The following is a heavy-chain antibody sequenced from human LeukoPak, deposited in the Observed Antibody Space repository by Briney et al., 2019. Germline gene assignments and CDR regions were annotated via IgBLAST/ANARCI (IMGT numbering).Heavy chain of an antibody. CDR2: INPNSGGT. D-gene: IGHD1-26*01. J-gene: IGHJ4*02. CDR3: ARGRMMYSGSYDY. CDR1: GYTFTVYY. V-gene: IGHV1-2*02. Sequence: VASVKVSCKASGYTFTVYYMHWVRQAPGQGLEWMGWINPNSGGTNYAQNFQGRVTMTRDTSISTAYMELSRLRSDDTAVYYCARGRMMYSGSYDYWGQGTLVTVSS.